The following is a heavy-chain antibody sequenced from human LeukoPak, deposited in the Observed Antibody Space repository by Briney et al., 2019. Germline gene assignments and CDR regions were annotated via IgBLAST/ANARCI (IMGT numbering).Heavy chain of an antibody. CDR2: ISHDASDE. D-gene: IGHD1-26*01. CDR3: VKALVGQTSGY. J-gene: IGHJ4*02. CDR1: GFSFSGYG. Sequence: GGSMRLSCTASGFSFSGYGMHWVRQAPGKGLEWLAVISHDASDEYYADSVKGRVTISRDNAKNMIYLQMISLRAEDTAVYYCVKALVGQTSGYWGQGTRVTVST. V-gene: IGHV3-30*18.